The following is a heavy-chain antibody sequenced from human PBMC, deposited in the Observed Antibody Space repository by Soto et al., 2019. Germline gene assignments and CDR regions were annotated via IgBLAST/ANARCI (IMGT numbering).Heavy chain of an antibody. CDR1: GYTFTSHD. J-gene: IGHJ6*03. V-gene: IGHV1-8*01. D-gene: IGHD3-10*01. Sequence: QVQLVQSGAEVKKPGASVRVSCKTSGYTFTSHDINWVRQATGQGLEWMGWMNPNSGDTGSAQKFQGSVTMTRNTSISTAYMELSSLRSDDTAMYYCARANIVTFHYCSGTSDNYFYYMDVWGKGTTVTVSS. CDR2: MNPNSGDT. CDR3: ARANIVTFHYCSGTSDNYFYYMDV.